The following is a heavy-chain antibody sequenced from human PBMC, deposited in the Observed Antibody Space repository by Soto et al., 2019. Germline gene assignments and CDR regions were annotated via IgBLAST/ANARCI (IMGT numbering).Heavy chain of an antibody. V-gene: IGHV4-34*01. CDR2: INHSGST. D-gene: IGHD2-15*01. Sequence: QVQLQQWGAGLLKPSETLSLTCAVYGGSFSGYYWSWIRQPPGKGLEWIGEINHSGSTNYNPSLKSLVPSSVDASKNQFSLKLSSVAAADTAVYYCARAGRMVVAANKQATRNWFDPWGQGTLVTVSS. J-gene: IGHJ5*02. CDR3: ARAGRMVVAANKQATRNWFDP. CDR1: GGSFSGYY.